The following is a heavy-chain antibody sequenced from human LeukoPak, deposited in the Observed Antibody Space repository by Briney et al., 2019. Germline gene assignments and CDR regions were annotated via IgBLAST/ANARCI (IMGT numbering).Heavy chain of an antibody. CDR1: GITFSNYG. D-gene: IGHD3-10*01. CDR2: ISYDGSNK. CDR3: AKEEFYYGSGSAQDAFDM. Sequence: PGGSLRLSCAASGITFSNYGMHWVRQAPGKALEWVAVISYDGSNKYYPDSVKGQFTISRDNSKNTVYVQMNSLRAEDTAVYYCAKEEFYYGSGSAQDAFDMWGQGTMVTVSS. J-gene: IGHJ3*02. V-gene: IGHV3-30*18.